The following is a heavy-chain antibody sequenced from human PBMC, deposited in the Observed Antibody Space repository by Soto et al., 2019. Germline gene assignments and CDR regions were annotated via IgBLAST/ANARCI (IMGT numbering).Heavy chain of an antibody. V-gene: IGHV3-21*01. J-gene: IGHJ6*02. CDR2: ISSSGYI. CDR3: ARDCSGGSCYPGMDV. D-gene: IGHD2-15*01. CDR1: GFNFNSYT. Sequence: GGSLRLSCAASGFNFNSYTINWVRQAPGKRLEWLSSISSSGYIFSTDSVRGRCIISRDNAKNSVYLQINSLRAEDTAVYFCARDCSGGSCYPGMDVWGQGTTVTVSS.